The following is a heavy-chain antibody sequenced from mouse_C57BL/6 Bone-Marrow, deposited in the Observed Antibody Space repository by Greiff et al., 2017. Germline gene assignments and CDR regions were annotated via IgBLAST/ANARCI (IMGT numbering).Heavy chain of an antibody. CDR1: GYTFTDYY. Sequence: EVQLQQSGPVLVKPGASVKMSCKASGYTFTDYYMNWVKQSHGKSLEWIGVINPYNGGTSYNQKFKGKATLTVDKSSSTAYIELNSLTSEDSAVYYCARYYYGSSSWFAYWGQGTLVTVSA. CDR2: INPYNGGT. CDR3: ARYYYGSSSWFAY. V-gene: IGHV1-19*01. J-gene: IGHJ3*01. D-gene: IGHD1-1*01.